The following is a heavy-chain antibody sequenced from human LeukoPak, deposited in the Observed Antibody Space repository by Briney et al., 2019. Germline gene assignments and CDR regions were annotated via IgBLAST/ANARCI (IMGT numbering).Heavy chain of an antibody. V-gene: IGHV1-8*01. CDR3: ARGGRRRLPIYYYYYMDV. CDR1: GYTFTSYD. J-gene: IGHJ6*03. Sequence: APVKVSCKASGYTFTSYDINWVRQATGQGLEWMGWMNPNRGNTGYAQKFQGRVTMTRNTSISTAYMELSSLRSEDTAVYYCARGGRRRLPIYYYYYMDVWGKGTTVTVSS. CDR2: MNPNRGNT. D-gene: IGHD2-21*01.